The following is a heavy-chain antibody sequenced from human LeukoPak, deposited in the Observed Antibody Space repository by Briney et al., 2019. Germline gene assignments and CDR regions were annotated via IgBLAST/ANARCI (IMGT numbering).Heavy chain of an antibody. CDR2: IIPIFGTA. CDR1: GGTFSSHA. Sequence: SVKVSCKASGGTFSSHAISWVRQAPGQGLEWMGGIIPIFGTANYAQKFQGRVTITADESTSTAYMELSSLRSEDTAVYYCARDSVGGSSSWYHDYWGQGTLVTVSS. J-gene: IGHJ4*02. D-gene: IGHD6-13*01. V-gene: IGHV1-69*01. CDR3: ARDSVGGSSSWYHDY.